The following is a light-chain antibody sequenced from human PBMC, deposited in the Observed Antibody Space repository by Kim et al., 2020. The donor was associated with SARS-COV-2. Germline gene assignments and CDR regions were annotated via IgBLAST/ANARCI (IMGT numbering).Light chain of an antibody. CDR1: QSVSRSD. Sequence: SPGERATRSCRASQSVSRSDVAWYQQKPGQTPRLLIYDASIRATGIPDRFSGSGSRTDFTLTISGLQPEDFAVYYCQQYGTSPLTFGGGTKVDIK. V-gene: IGKV3-20*01. CDR3: QQYGTSPLT. J-gene: IGKJ4*01. CDR2: DAS.